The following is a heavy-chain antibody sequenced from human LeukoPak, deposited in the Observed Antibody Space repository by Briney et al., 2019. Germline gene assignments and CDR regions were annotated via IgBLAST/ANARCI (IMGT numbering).Heavy chain of an antibody. Sequence: SVKVSCKASGGTFSSYAISWVRQAPGQGLEWMGRIIRILGIVNYAQKFQGRVTITADKSTSTAYMELSSLRSEDTAVYYCARGYSTTKRGFWSGYSTHSAEYFQHWGQGTLVTVSS. CDR1: GGTFSSYA. J-gene: IGHJ1*01. D-gene: IGHD3-3*01. CDR3: ARGYSTTKRGFWSGYSTHSAEYFQH. CDR2: IIRILGIV. V-gene: IGHV1-69*04.